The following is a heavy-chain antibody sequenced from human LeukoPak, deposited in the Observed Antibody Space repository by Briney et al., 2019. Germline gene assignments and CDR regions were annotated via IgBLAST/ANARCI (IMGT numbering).Heavy chain of an antibody. V-gene: IGHV3-33*06. CDR3: AKVSTTANYFDY. D-gene: IGHD4-11*01. Sequence: GGSLRLSCAASGFTFSDYGMHWVRQAPGKGLEWVAIIWYDGTNKYYADSVKGRFTISRDNSKNTLYLQMNGLRAEDTAVYYCAKVSTTANYFDYWGQGTLVTVSS. CDR2: IWYDGTNK. J-gene: IGHJ4*02. CDR1: GFTFSDYG.